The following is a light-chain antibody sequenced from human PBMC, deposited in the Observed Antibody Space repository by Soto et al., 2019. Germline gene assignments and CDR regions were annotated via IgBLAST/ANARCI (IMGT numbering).Light chain of an antibody. CDR2: AAS. Sequence: DIQMTQSPSSLSASVGDRVTITCRASQSISSYLNWYQQKPGKAPKLLIYAASSLQSGVPSRFSGSGSGTDVTLTISSLQPEDFVTYYCQQSYSTPLYTFGQGTKLEIK. CDR1: QSISSY. V-gene: IGKV1-39*01. J-gene: IGKJ2*01. CDR3: QQSYSTPLYT.